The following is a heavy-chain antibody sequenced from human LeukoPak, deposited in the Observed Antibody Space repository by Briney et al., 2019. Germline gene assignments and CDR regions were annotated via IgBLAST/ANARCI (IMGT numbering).Heavy chain of an antibody. CDR2: IYSGGST. CDR3: ARGTVTMVDY. D-gene: IGHD3-10*01. J-gene: IGHJ4*02. V-gene: IGHV3-66*01. Sequence: GGSLRLSCAASGFTFSSYWMSWVRQAPGRGLEWVSVIYSGGSTYYADSVKGRFTISRDNSKNTLFLQMNSLRAGDTAVYYCARGTVTMVDYWGQGTLVTVSS. CDR1: GFTFSSYW.